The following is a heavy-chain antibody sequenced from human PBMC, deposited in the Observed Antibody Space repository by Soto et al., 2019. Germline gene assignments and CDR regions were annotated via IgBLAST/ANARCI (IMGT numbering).Heavy chain of an antibody. Sequence: QVQLVQSGAEVKKPGSSVKVSCKASGGTLNSYAVTWVRQAPGQGLEWMGEIIPVFGTANYAQKFQGRVTITADESTTIAYMELTSLRSEDTAVYYCAKGAVTAVTLRDYHYTMDAWGQGTTVTVSS. CDR1: GGTLNSYA. J-gene: IGHJ6*02. CDR3: AKGAVTAVTLRDYHYTMDA. D-gene: IGHD5-18*01. V-gene: IGHV1-69*12. CDR2: IIPVFGTA.